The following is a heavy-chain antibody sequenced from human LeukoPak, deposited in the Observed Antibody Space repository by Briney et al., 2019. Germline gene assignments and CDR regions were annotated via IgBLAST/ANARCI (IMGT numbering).Heavy chain of an antibody. CDR3: AKVDSSSWYRGYYFDY. CDR1: GFTFDDYA. Sequence: GGSLGLSCAASGFTFDDYAMHWVRQAPGKGLEWVSGISWNSGSIGYADSVKGRFTISRDNAKNSLYLQMNSLRAEDTALYYCAKVDSSSWYRGYYFDYWGQGTLVTVSS. D-gene: IGHD6-13*01. CDR2: ISWNSGSI. J-gene: IGHJ4*02. V-gene: IGHV3-9*01.